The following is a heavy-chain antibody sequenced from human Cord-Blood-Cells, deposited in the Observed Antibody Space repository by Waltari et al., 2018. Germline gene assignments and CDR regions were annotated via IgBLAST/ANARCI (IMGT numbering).Heavy chain of an antibody. CDR3: ARGLVDCSSTSCYTIDAFDI. CDR1: GGSFSGYY. V-gene: IGHV4-34*01. J-gene: IGHJ3*02. Sequence: QVQLQQWGAGLLKPSETLSLTCAVYGGSFSGYYWSWIRQPPGKGLEWIGEINHSGSTNYNPSLKSRVTISVDTSKNQFSLKLSSVTAADTAVYYCARGLVDCSSTSCYTIDAFDIWGQGTMVTVSS. CDR2: INHSGST. D-gene: IGHD2-2*02.